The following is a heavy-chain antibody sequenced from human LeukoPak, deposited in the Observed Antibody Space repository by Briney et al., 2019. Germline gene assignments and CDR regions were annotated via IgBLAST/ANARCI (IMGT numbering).Heavy chain of an antibody. CDR1: GYTFTSYA. V-gene: IGHV1-3*01. CDR3: AISGSGRGGMDV. Sequence: GASVKVSCKASGYTFTSYAMHWVRQAPGQRLEWMGWINAGNGNTKYSQKFQGRVTITRDTSASTAYMELSRLRSDDTAVYYCAISGSGRGGMDVWSQGTTVTVSS. D-gene: IGHD3-10*01. CDR2: INAGNGNT. J-gene: IGHJ6*02.